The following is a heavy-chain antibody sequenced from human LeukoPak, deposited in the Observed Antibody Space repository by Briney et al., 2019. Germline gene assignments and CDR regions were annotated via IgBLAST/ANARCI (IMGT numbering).Heavy chain of an antibody. CDR2: IYYSGST. CDR3: ANGVVPTGDYLDY. CDR1: GGSVSSGSYY. D-gene: IGHD2-2*01. J-gene: IGHJ4*02. V-gene: IGHV4-61*01. Sequence: KPSETLSLTCTVSGGSVSSGSYYWSWIRQPPGKGLEWIGYIYYSGSTNYNPSLKSRVTISVDTSKNQFSLKLSSVTAADTAVYYCANGVVPTGDYLDYWGQGTLVTVSS.